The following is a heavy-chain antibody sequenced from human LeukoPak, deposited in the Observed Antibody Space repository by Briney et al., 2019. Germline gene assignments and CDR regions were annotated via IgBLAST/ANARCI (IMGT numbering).Heavy chain of an antibody. CDR2: IWHDGSHK. CDR1: GFTFSTYG. Sequence: GGSLRLSCAASGFTFSTYGMHWVRQAPGKGLEWVTVIWHDGSHKDYADSVKGRFTISRDNSKNTLYLQMNDLRAEDTAMCYCVRGWGSNVYASAFDVWGQGTMVTVSS. CDR3: VRGWGSNVYASAFDV. D-gene: IGHD3-16*01. V-gene: IGHV3-33*01. J-gene: IGHJ3*01.